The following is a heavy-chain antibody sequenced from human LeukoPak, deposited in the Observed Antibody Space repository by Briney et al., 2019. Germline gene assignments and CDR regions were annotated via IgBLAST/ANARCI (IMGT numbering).Heavy chain of an antibody. D-gene: IGHD6-13*01. J-gene: IGHJ4*02. Sequence: SETLSLTCAVSGHSITSDYYWGWIRQPPGQGLEWIGSIYHSGSTYYNPSLKSRVAMSIDTSKNQFSLKLNSVTAADTAVYYCARKGGGSWYFDYWGQGTLVTVSS. CDR3: ARKGGGSWYFDY. V-gene: IGHV4-38-2*01. CDR1: GHSITSDYY. CDR2: IYHSGST.